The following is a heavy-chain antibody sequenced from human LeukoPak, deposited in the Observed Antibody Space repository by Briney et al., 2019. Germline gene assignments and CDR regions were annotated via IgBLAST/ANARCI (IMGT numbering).Heavy chain of an antibody. Sequence: GGSLRLSCAASGFTFSSYAMSWVRQAPGKGLEWVANINQDGSEKYYVDSVKGRFTISRDYAKKSLYLQMNSLRAEDTAVYYCAELGITMIGGVWGKGTTVTISS. D-gene: IGHD3-10*02. CDR3: AELGITMIGGV. CDR1: GFTFSSYA. J-gene: IGHJ6*04. CDR2: INQDGSEK. V-gene: IGHV3-7*01.